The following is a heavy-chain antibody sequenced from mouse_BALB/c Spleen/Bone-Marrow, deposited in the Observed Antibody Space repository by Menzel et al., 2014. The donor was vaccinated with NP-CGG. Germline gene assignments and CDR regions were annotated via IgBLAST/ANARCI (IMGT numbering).Heavy chain of an antibody. J-gene: IGHJ3*01. CDR2: IIPSNGGT. Sequence: QVQLQQPGAELVKPGASVKLSCKSSGYTFTNYYMYWVKQRPGQGLEWIGEIIPSNGGTNFNEKFKSTATLTVDKSSSTVYMQLSSLTSEDSAVYYCTQLGRFAYWGQGTLVTVSA. CDR3: TQLGRFAY. V-gene: IGHV1-53*01. CDR1: GYTFTNYY. D-gene: IGHD4-1*02.